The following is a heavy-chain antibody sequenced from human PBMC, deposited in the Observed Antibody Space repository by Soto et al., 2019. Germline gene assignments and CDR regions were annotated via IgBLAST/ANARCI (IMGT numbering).Heavy chain of an antibody. D-gene: IGHD2-21*02. CDR3: ARVCGGDCHYGMDV. CDR1: GGSISSGGYY. Sequence: QVQLQESGPGLVKPSQTLSLTCTVSGGSISSGGYYWSWIRQHPGNGLEWIGYIYYSGSTYYNPSLKSRGTISVDKSKNQFSLKLSSVTAADTAVYYCARVCGGDCHYGMDVWGQGTTVTVSS. J-gene: IGHJ6*02. V-gene: IGHV4-31*03. CDR2: IYYSGST.